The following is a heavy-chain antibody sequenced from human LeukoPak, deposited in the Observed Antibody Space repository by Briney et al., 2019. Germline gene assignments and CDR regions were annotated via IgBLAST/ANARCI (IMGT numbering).Heavy chain of an antibody. D-gene: IGHD3-22*01. CDR3: AKGTSTYYYDTSGSFDY. CDR1: GFTFDHYA. J-gene: IGHJ4*02. Sequence: GGSLRLSCAASGFTFDHYAMHWVRQAPGKGLEWVSGISWNSGTIDYADSVKGRVSISRDNAKNSLYLQMDSLRPEDTAFYYCAKGTSTYYYDTSGSFDYWGQGTLVTVSS. CDR2: ISWNSGTI. V-gene: IGHV3-9*01.